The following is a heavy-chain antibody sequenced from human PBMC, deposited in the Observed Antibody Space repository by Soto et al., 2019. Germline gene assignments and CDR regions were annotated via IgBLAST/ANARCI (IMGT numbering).Heavy chain of an antibody. Sequence: QVQLQESGPGLVKPSQTLSLTCTVSGGSISSGGYYWTWIRQHPGKVLEWLGYIYYSGDTYYNPSLKSRVAMSVDTSKNQFSLKLTSVTAADTAVYFCARDINGSDSWFDSWGQGALVTVAS. CDR1: GGSISSGGYY. V-gene: IGHV4-31*03. J-gene: IGHJ5*01. D-gene: IGHD2-8*01. CDR3: ARDINGSDSWFDS. CDR2: IYYSGDT.